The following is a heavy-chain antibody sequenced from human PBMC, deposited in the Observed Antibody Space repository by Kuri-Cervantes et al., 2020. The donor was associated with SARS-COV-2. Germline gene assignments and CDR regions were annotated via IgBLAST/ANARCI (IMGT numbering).Heavy chain of an antibody. D-gene: IGHD2-21*01. CDR2: IDSDGTGT. CDR3: AKDGLIAIGATGMDV. CDR1: GFTFSSYW. V-gene: IGHV3-74*01. J-gene: IGHJ6*02. Sequence: GESLKISCAASGFTFSSYWMHWVRQAPGKGLVWVSHIDSDGTGTSYADSVKGRFTISRDNSKNTLYLQMNSLRAEDTAVYYCAKDGLIAIGATGMDVWGQGTTVTVSS.